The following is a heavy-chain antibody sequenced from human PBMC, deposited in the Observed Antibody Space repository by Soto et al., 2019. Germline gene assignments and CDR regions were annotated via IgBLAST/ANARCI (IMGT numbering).Heavy chain of an antibody. V-gene: IGHV3-33*01. CDR2: IWYDGSNK. D-gene: IGHD3-16*01. CDR1: GLTFSTCG. J-gene: IGHJ4*02. CDR3: GRDGALGDTSVVDS. Sequence: QVQLVESGGGVVQPGNSLRLSCAASGLTFSTCGMHWVRQAPGKGLECVAVIWYDGSNKYYGDALKGRFTISRDNSKNPLYLQINNLRAEDTAVYYCGRDGALGDTSVVDSWGQGTLVTVSS.